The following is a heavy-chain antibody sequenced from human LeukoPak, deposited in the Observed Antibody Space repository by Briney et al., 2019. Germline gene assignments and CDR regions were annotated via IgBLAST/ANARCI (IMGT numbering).Heavy chain of an antibody. CDR2: INPNNGGT. Sequence: ASVKVSCKASGYTFTAYYIHWVRHAPGQGLEWVGWINPNNGGTNFAQKFQGRVTMTRDTSISTAYMELNRLNSDDTAVYYCAKDRAVADVTYFDYWGQGTLVTVSS. J-gene: IGHJ4*02. D-gene: IGHD6-19*01. CDR1: GYTFTAYY. V-gene: IGHV1-2*02. CDR3: AKDRAVADVTYFDY.